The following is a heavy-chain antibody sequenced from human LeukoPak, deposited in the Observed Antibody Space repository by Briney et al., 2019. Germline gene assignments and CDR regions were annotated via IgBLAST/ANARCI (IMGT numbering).Heavy chain of an antibody. J-gene: IGHJ2*01. CDR2: ISYDVGNK. CDR1: GFTFSSYP. D-gene: IGHD7-27*01. CDR3: ARANELGHWYFDL. V-gene: IGHV3-30*04. Sequence: GRSLRLSCAASGFTFSSYPMHWVRQAPGKGLGLVAVISYDVGNKYHADSVKGRFTISRDNSKNTLYLQMNSLRAEDTAVYYCARANELGHWYFDLWGRGTLVTVSS.